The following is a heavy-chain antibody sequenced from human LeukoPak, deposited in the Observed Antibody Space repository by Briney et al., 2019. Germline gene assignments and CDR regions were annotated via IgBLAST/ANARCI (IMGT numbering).Heavy chain of an antibody. D-gene: IGHD3-10*01. CDR1: GYSFTGYY. Sequence: ASVKVSCKASGYSFTGYYMHWVRQAPGQGLEWMGWINPNSGGTNYAQKFQGRVTMTRDTSINTAYMELSRLRSDDTAVYYCARDGVVRGVIIYWGQGTLVTVSS. CDR3: ARDGVVRGVIIY. V-gene: IGHV1-2*02. J-gene: IGHJ4*02. CDR2: INPNSGGT.